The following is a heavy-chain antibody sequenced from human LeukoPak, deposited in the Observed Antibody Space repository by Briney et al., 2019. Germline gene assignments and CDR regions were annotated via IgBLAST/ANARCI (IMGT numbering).Heavy chain of an antibody. CDR3: ARAGAKYYYDSSGYYSTASDI. CDR1: GGSVSSGSYY. D-gene: IGHD3-22*01. V-gene: IGHV4-61*01. Sequence: SETLSLTCTVSGGSVSSGSYYWSWIRQPPGKGLEWIGYIYYSGSTNYNPSLKSRVTISVDTSKNQFSLKLSSVTAADTAVYYCARAGAKYYYDSSGYYSTASDIWGQGTMVTVSS. CDR2: IYYSGST. J-gene: IGHJ3*02.